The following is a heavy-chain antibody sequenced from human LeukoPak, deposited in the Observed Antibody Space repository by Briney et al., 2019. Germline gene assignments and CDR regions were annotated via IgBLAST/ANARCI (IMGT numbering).Heavy chain of an antibody. CDR3: ARTYYYGSGSTDYYYYYYMDV. CDR1: GYTFTGYY. Sequence: ASVKVSCKASGYTFTGYYMHWVRQAPGQGLEWMGRINPNSGGTNYAQKFQGRVTMTRDTSISTAYMELSRLRPDDTAVYYCARTYYYGSGSTDYYYYYYMDVWGKGTTVTVSS. CDR2: INPNSGGT. J-gene: IGHJ6*03. V-gene: IGHV1-2*06. D-gene: IGHD3-10*01.